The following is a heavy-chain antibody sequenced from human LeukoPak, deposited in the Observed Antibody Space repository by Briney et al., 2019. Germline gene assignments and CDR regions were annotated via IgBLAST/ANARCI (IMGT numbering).Heavy chain of an antibody. V-gene: IGHV3-49*03. CDR3: SRGKIYSDYGGSDY. D-gene: IGHD4-11*01. Sequence: GGSPRLSCSASGFTFGDYGMSWFRQAPGKGLEWVSFIRSKAYGGTTEYAASVNGRFIISRDDSKSIAYLQMNTLKTEDTAMYYCSRGKIYSDYGGSDYWGQGTLVTVSS. CDR2: IRSKAYGGTT. CDR1: GFTFGDYG. J-gene: IGHJ4*02.